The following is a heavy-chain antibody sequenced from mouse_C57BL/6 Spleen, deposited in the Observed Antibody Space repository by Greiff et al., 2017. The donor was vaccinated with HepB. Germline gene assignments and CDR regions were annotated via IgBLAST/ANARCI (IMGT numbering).Heavy chain of an antibody. CDR1: GYTFTSYW. Sequence: VQLQQSGAELVKPGASVKLSCKASGYTFTSYWMQWVKQRPGQGLEWIGEIDPSDSYTNYNQKFKGKATLTVDTSSSTAYMQLSSLTSEDSAVYYCARGGIYDYVAYWGQGTLVTVSA. J-gene: IGHJ3*01. V-gene: IGHV1-50*01. CDR2: IDPSDSYT. D-gene: IGHD2-4*01. CDR3: ARGGIYDYVAY.